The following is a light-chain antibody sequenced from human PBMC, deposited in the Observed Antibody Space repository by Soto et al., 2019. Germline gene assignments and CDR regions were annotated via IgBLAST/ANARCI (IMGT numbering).Light chain of an antibody. CDR1: NTDLGVYGY. CDR2: DVN. Sequence: QSALAQPASVSGSFGQSITISCSGPNTDLGVYGYVSWYQHQPGKAPKLSIYDVNNRPSGISDRFSGSKSGDTASLTISGLQAEDEADYFCFSKISGFVYGFGTGTKVTVL. V-gene: IGLV2-14*01. J-gene: IGLJ1*01. CDR3: FSKISGFVYG.